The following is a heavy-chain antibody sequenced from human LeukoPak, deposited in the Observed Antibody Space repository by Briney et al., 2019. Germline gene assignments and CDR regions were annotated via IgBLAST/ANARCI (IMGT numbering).Heavy chain of an antibody. Sequence: GGSLRLSCTVSGFTVSSNSMSWVRQAPGKGLEWVSFIYSGDTHYSDSVKGRFTISRDNAKNSLYLQMNSLRAEDTAVYYCAREISMFYDSSESNWFDPWGQGTLVTVSS. CDR3: AREISMFYDSSESNWFDP. CDR1: GFTVSSNS. J-gene: IGHJ5*02. V-gene: IGHV3-53*01. CDR2: IYSGDT. D-gene: IGHD3-22*01.